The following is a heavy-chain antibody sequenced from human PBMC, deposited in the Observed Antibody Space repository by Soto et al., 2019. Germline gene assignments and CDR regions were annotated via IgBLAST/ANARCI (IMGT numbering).Heavy chain of an antibody. D-gene: IGHD3-16*02. V-gene: IGHV4-34*01. CDR1: GGSFSGYY. CDR3: ARGLEITVGGVIVTYGMDV. CDR2: INHSGST. Sequence: QVQLQQWGAGLLKPSETLSLTCAVYGGSFSGYYWSWIRQPPGKGLEWIGEINHSGSTNYNPSLXGRVTISVDTXXNXFXXKLSSVTAADTAVYYCARGLEITVGGVIVTYGMDVWGQGTTVTVSS. J-gene: IGHJ6*02.